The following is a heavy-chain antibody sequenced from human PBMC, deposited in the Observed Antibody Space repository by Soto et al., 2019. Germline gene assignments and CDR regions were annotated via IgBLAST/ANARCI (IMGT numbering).Heavy chain of an antibody. CDR3: ARDLGGPDY. Sequence: PSETLSLTCIVSGSSISSSGYYWGWIRQPPGKGLEWIASMYYNVGTYYNPSLKSRFFISRDIARNTLSLQMNSLRADDTAVYYCARDLGGPDYWGRGTSVTVSS. CDR1: GSSISSSGYY. J-gene: IGHJ4*02. D-gene: IGHD3-16*01. CDR2: MYYNVGT. V-gene: IGHV4-39*02.